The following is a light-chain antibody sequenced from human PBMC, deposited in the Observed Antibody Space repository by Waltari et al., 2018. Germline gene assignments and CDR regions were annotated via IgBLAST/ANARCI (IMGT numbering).Light chain of an antibody. J-gene: IGLJ2*01. Sequence: QSVLTQPPSASGTPGQRVIISCSGRIPNIGPNYVSWYQQPPGPAPKLLIYRNNQRPSGVPDRFSGAKSGTSASLAISGLRSEDEAHYHCAAWDDSLSGVVFGGGTKLTVL. V-gene: IGLV1-47*01. CDR1: IPNIGPNY. CDR2: RNN. CDR3: AAWDDSLSGVV.